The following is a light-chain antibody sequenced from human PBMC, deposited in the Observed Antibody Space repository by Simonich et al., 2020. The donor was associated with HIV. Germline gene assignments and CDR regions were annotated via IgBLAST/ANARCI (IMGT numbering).Light chain of an antibody. Sequence: EIVMRQSPDTLSVSPGERATPPCRASQSVSSNLAWYQQKPGQAPRLLIYGASTRATGIPARFSGSGSGTEFTLTISSLQSEDFAVYYCQQYNNWPALTFGGGTKVEIK. V-gene: IGKV3-15*01. J-gene: IGKJ4*01. CDR2: GAS. CDR3: QQYNNWPALT. CDR1: QSVSSN.